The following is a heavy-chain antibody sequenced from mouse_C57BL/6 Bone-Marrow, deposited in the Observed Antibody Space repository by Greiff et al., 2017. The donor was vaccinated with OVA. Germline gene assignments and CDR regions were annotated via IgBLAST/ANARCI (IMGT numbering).Heavy chain of an antibody. CDR3: ARPTGNGLYYFDY. CDR1: GYTFTSYW. D-gene: IGHD4-1*02. Sequence: VQVVESGAELAKPGASVKLSCKASGYTFTSYWMHWVKQRPGQGLEWIGYINPSSGYTKYNQKFKDKATLTADKSSSPAYMQLSSLTYEDSAVYYCARPTGNGLYYFDYWGQGTTLTVSS. V-gene: IGHV1-7*01. J-gene: IGHJ2*01. CDR2: INPSSGYT.